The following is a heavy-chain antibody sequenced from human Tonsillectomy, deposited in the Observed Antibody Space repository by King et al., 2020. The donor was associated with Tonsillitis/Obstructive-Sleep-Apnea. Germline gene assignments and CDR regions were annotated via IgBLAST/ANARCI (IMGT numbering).Heavy chain of an antibody. Sequence: VQLQQWGAGLLKPSETLSLTCAVYGGSFSGYYWSWIRQPPGKGLEWIGEINHSGSTNYNPSLESRVTISVDTSKNHFSLKLSSVTAADTAVYYCARGNIVVVVAAASYYYYYMDVWGKGTTVTVSS. V-gene: IGHV4-34*01. CDR2: INHSGST. CDR3: ARGNIVVVVAAASYYYYYMDV. CDR1: GGSFSGYY. J-gene: IGHJ6*03. D-gene: IGHD2-15*01.